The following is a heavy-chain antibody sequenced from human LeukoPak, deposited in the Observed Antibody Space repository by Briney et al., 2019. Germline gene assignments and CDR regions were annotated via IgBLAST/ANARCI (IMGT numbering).Heavy chain of an antibody. J-gene: IGHJ4*02. D-gene: IGHD3-22*01. V-gene: IGHV3-23*01. CDR1: GFTFSRFA. Sequence: PGGSLRLSCAASGFTFSRFAMSWVRQAPGKGLEWVSAITGGGGSTYYADSVKGRFIISRGNFKNTLHLQMNSLRAEDTAVYYCAKTYYYDSTGYPITPSDYWGQGTLVTVSS. CDR3: AKTYYYDSTGYPITPSDY. CDR2: ITGGGGST.